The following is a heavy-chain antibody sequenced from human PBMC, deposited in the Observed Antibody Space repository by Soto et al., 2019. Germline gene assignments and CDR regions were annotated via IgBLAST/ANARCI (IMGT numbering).Heavy chain of an antibody. J-gene: IGHJ4*02. CDR2: INAAGSA. CDR3: ARGLFSGTSYSGSWYFFDY. V-gene: IGHV4-34*01. CDR1: GGSFSGYT. Sequence: QVQLQQRGAGLLKPSETLSLTCAVHGGSFSGYTWTWIRQSPGKGLEWIGQINAAGSAIYNPSLKRRLTLSVGTSNNEFFLALTSVTAADTALYYCARGLFSGTSYSGSWYFFDYWGQGTLVTVSS. D-gene: IGHD3-10*01.